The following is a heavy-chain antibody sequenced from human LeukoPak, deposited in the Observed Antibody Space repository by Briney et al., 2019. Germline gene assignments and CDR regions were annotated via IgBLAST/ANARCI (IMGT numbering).Heavy chain of an antibody. J-gene: IGHJ3*02. CDR3: AYDFRSGSHAFDI. CDR1: GFTFSSYW. CDR2: IKQDGSEK. Sequence: PGGSLRLSCAASGFTFSSYWMSWVRQAPGKGLEWVANIKQDGSEKYYVDSVKGRFTISRDNAKNSLYLQMNSLRAEDTAVYYCAYDFRSGSHAFDIWGQGTMVTVSS. V-gene: IGHV3-7*01. D-gene: IGHD3-3*01.